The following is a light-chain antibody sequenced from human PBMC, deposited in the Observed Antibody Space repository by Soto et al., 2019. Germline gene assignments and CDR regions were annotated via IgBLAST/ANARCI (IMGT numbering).Light chain of an antibody. CDR3: LLTYSGARV. V-gene: IGLV7-46*01. CDR1: TGAVTSGHF. CDR2: DIY. Sequence: QAVVTQEPSLTVSPGGTVTLTCGSSTGAVTSGHFPYWFQQKPGQAPRSLIYDIYIQHSWTPARFSGSLLGGKAALTLSGAQPEDEAEYYCLLTYSGARVFGGGTQLTVL. J-gene: IGLJ7*01.